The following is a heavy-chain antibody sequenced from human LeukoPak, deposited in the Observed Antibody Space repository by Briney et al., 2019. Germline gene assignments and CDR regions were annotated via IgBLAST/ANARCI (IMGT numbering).Heavy chain of an antibody. CDR1: GFTFSSYG. Sequence: GSLRLSCAASGFTFSSYGMHWVRQAPGKGLEWVAVIWYDGSNKYYADSVKGRFTISRDNSKNTLYLQMNSLRAEDTAVYYCARHQPLVGAIDYWGQGTLVTVSP. CDR3: ARHQPLVGAIDY. D-gene: IGHD1-26*01. V-gene: IGHV3-33*01. CDR2: IWYDGSNK. J-gene: IGHJ4*02.